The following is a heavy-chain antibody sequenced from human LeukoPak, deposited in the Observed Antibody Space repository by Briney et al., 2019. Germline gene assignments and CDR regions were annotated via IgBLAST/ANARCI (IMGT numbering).Heavy chain of an antibody. CDR2: IYTSGST. D-gene: IGHD1-26*01. CDR3: AGSSGSYYEIDY. Sequence: PSETLSLTCTVSGGSISSGSYYWSWIRQPAGKGLEWIGRIYTSGSTNYNPSLKSRVTISVDTSKNQFSLKLSSVTAADTAVYYCAGSSGSYYEIDYWGQGTLVTVSA. J-gene: IGHJ4*02. CDR1: GGSISSGSYY. V-gene: IGHV4-61*02.